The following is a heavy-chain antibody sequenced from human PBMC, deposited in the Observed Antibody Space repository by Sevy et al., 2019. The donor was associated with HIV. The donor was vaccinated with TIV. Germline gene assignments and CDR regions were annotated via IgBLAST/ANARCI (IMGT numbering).Heavy chain of an antibody. CDR2: LFPIFATA. Sequence: ASVKVSCKASGGTCSSSAISWVRQAPGQGRGWMGGLFPIFATANYAQKFQGRLTITADESTCTAYMELSSLRSDDTAVYYCTSGLAVSVDYWGQGTLVTVSS. CDR1: GGTCSSSA. V-gene: IGHV1-69*13. CDR3: TSGLAVSVDY. D-gene: IGHD2-8*01. J-gene: IGHJ4*02.